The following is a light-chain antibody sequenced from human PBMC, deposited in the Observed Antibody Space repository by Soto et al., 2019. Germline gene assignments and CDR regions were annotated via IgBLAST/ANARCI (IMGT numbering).Light chain of an antibody. CDR3: ETWDSNSWV. CDR1: SGHSSYI. CDR2: LEGSGSY. J-gene: IGLJ3*02. Sequence: QSVLTQSSSASASLGSSVKLTCTLSSGHSSYIIAWHQQQPGKAPRYLMKLEGSGSYNKGSGVPDRFSGSSSGADRYLTISNLQFEDDADYYCETWDSNSWVFGGGTKRTVL. V-gene: IGLV4-60*02.